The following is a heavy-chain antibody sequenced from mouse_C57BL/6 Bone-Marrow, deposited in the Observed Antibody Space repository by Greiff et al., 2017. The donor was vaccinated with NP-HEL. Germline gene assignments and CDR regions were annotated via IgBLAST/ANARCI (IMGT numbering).Heavy chain of an antibody. CDR2: INPSSGYT. CDR1: GYTFTSYT. V-gene: IGHV1-4*01. CDR3: ERVKTYFYDMGY. J-gene: IGHJ4*01. Sequence: QVQLQQSGAELARPGASVKMSCKASGYTFTSYTMHWVKQRPGQGLEWIGYINPSSGYTKYNQKFKDKATLTADKSSSTAYMQLSSLTSEDSADYYWERVKTYFYDMGYWGQGTSGTVSA.